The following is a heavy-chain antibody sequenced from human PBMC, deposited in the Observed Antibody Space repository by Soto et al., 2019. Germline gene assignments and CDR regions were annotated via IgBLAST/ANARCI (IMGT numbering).Heavy chain of an antibody. J-gene: IGHJ3*02. Sequence: EVQLVESGGGLVQPGGSLRLSCAASGFTFSSYSMNWVRQAPGKGLEWVSYISSSSSTIYYEDSVKGRFTISRDNDKKSLYLQMNGMRDDDTAVYYCARSDEYGLAFDIWGQGTMVTVSS. D-gene: IGHD6-6*01. CDR2: ISSSSSTI. V-gene: IGHV3-48*02. CDR3: ARSDEYGLAFDI. CDR1: GFTFSSYS.